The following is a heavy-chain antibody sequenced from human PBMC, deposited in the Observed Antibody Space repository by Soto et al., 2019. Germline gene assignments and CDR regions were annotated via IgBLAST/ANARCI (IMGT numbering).Heavy chain of an antibody. J-gene: IGHJ4*02. CDR1: GFTFSDYY. CDR3: ARDDSTYYFGY. CDR2: NRKKANSYTT. D-gene: IGHD2-2*01. V-gene: IGHV3-72*01. Sequence: EVQLVESGGGLVQPGGSLRLSCAASGFTFSDYYIDWVRQAPGKGLEWVGRNRKKANSYTTEYAASVKGRFTIPRDDSNNSLYLQKNSLETEETAVYYCARDDSTYYFGYWGQGTLVTVSS.